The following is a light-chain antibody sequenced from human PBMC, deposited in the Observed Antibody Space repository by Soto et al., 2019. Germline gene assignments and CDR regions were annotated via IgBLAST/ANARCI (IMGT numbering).Light chain of an antibody. CDR2: RNN. Sequence: QSVLTQPPSASGTPGHGVTISCSGSSSNIGSNYVYWYQQLPGTAPKLLIYRNNQRPSGVPDRFSGSKSGTSASLAISGLLYEDEADYYCAAWVDSLSGWVFGGGTKLTLL. CDR3: AAWVDSLSGWV. CDR1: SSNIGSNY. V-gene: IGLV1-47*01. J-gene: IGLJ3*02.